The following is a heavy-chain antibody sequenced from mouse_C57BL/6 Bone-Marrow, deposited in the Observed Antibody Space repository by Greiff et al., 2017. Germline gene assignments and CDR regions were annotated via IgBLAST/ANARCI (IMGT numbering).Heavy chain of an antibody. CDR3: ATYYYGSFYAMDY. Sequence: VHLVESGPGLVAPSQSLSITCTVSGFSLTSYGVDWVRQSPGKGLEWLGVIWGVGSTNYNSALKSSMSISKDNSKSQVFLKMNSLQTDDTAMYYCATYYYGSFYAMDYWGQGTSVTVSS. J-gene: IGHJ4*01. D-gene: IGHD1-1*01. CDR1: GFSLTSYG. CDR2: IWGVGST. V-gene: IGHV2-6*01.